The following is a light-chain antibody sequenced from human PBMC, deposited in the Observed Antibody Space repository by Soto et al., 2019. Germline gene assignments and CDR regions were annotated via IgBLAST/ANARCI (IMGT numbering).Light chain of an antibody. CDR2: EVT. Sequence: QSALTQPASVSGSPGQSITISSTGTSSDVGGYNYVSWYQQHPGKVPKLMIYEVTNRPSGVSNRFSGSKSGNTASLTNSGLQAEDEADYYCSSYTSSSTWVFGGGTKLTVL. J-gene: IGLJ3*02. V-gene: IGLV2-14*01. CDR1: SSDVGGYNY. CDR3: SSYTSSSTWV.